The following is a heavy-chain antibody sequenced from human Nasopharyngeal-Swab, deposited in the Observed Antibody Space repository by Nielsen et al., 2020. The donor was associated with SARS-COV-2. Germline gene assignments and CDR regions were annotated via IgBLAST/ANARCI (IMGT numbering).Heavy chain of an antibody. V-gene: IGHV1-8*01. CDR3: ARAPYTSYYDFWSGYYGRYFDY. D-gene: IGHD3-3*01. J-gene: IGHJ4*02. Sequence: ASVKVSCKASGYTFTSYDINWVRQATGQGLEWMGWMNPNSGNTGYAQKFQGRVTMTRNTSISTVYMELSSLRSEDTAVYYCARAPYTSYYDFWSGYYGRYFDYWGQGTLVTVSS. CDR2: MNPNSGNT. CDR1: GYTFTSYD.